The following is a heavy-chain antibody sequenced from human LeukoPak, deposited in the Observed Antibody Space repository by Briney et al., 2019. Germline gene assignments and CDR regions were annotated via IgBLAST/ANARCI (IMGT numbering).Heavy chain of an antibody. CDR3: ATYYYDSSGYYYIDY. CDR2: IYYSGST. Sequence: PSETLSLTCTVSGGSISSHYWSWIRQPPGKGLERIGYIYYSGSTNYNPSLKSRVTISVDTSKNQFSLKLSSVTAADTAVYYCATYYYDSSGYYYIDYWGQGTLVTVSS. CDR1: GGSISSHY. J-gene: IGHJ4*02. V-gene: IGHV4-59*11. D-gene: IGHD3-22*01.